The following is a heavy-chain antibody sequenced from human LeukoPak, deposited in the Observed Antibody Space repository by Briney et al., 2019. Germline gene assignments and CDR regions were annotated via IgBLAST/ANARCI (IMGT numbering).Heavy chain of an antibody. J-gene: IGHJ4*02. V-gene: IGHV3-30*18. D-gene: IGHD6-13*01. Sequence: PGGSLRLSCAASGFTFSSYGMHWVRQAPGKGLEWVAVISYDGSNKYYADSVKGRFTISRDNSKNTLYPQMNSLRAEDTAVYYCAKRKLRIAAAGSDSGAFDYWGQGTLVTVSS. CDR3: AKRKLRIAAAGSDSGAFDY. CDR1: GFTFSSYG. CDR2: ISYDGSNK.